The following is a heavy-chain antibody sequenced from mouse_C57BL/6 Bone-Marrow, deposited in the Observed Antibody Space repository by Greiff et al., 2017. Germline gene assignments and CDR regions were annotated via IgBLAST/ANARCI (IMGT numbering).Heavy chain of an antibody. Sequence: QVQLKESGAELARPGASVKLSCKASGYTFTSYGISWVKQRTGQGLEWIGEIYPRSGNTYYNEKFKGKATLTADKSSSTAYMELRSLTSEDSAVYFCARCPPRGWYFDVWGTGTTVTVSS. V-gene: IGHV1-81*01. CDR3: ARCPPRGWYFDV. J-gene: IGHJ1*03. CDR2: IYPRSGNT. CDR1: GYTFTSYG.